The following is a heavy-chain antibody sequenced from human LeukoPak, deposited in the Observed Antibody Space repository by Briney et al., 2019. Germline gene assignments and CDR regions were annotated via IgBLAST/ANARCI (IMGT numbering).Heavy chain of an antibody. CDR2: INPSGGST. CDR3: ARGYSDFDY. CDR1: GYTFISYY. Sequence: ASVKVSCKASGYTFISYYMNWVRQAPGQGLEWMGIINPSGGSTSYGQKFQGRVTMTRDTSTSTVYMELYSLRSEDTAIYYCARGYSDFDYWGQGTLVTVSS. J-gene: IGHJ4*02. V-gene: IGHV1-46*01. D-gene: IGHD2-15*01.